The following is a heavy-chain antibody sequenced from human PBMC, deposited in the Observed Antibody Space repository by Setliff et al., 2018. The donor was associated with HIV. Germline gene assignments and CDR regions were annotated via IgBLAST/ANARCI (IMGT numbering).Heavy chain of an antibody. CDR1: GASIGSSHYY. Sequence: SETLSLTCSVSGASIGSSHYYWGWIRQPPGKGLEWVASIYYNGSPFYNPSLKSRVTISVDTSKNQFSLNLSSVTAAYTAVYYCARHCGYSPGQICYYYLDIWGKGTTVTVSS. D-gene: IGHD5-18*01. J-gene: IGHJ6*03. V-gene: IGHV4-39*01. CDR2: IYYNGSP. CDR3: ARHCGYSPGQICYYYLDI.